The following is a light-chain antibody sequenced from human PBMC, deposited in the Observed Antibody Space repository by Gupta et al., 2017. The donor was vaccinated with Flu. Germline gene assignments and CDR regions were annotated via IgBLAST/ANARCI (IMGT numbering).Light chain of an antibody. CDR2: DDD. CDR3: GDTDSSRNVVL. J-gene: IGLJ2*01. Sequence: QSLLMQPASVSAAPGQKVSISCPGSNFNIGKTYVSWYQHFPGMDPNRLIYDDDQRPSGIPDRFSGSKSGTSATLDTIGLQTGEVADDYCGDTDSSRNVVLFGGGTKLTVL. CDR1: NFNIGKTY. V-gene: IGLV1-51*01.